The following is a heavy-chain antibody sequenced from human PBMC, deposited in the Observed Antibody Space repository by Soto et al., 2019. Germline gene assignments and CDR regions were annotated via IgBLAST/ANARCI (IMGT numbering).Heavy chain of an antibody. Sequence: QVQLVESGGGVVQPGRSLRLSCVASGFNFSSYGMHWVRQAPGKGLEWVAVIAYDGSNKYYADSVKGQFTISRDNSNNTLYLQMNSLRAEDTAVYYCAKDNCISTSCYRQYNWFDPWGQGTLVTVSS. J-gene: IGHJ5*02. V-gene: IGHV3-30*18. CDR1: GFNFSSYG. D-gene: IGHD2-2*01. CDR2: IAYDGSNK. CDR3: AKDNCISTSCYRQYNWFDP.